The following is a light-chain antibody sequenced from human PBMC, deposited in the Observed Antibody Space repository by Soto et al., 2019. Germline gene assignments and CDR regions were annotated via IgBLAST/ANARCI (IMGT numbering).Light chain of an antibody. V-gene: IGLV1-44*01. Sequence: QSALPQPSSASGTPGQRVTISCSGSNFNIGSNNVNWYQQLPGTAPKLLIYSNNQRPSGVPDRFSGSKSGTSGSLAISGLQSEDEADYYCAAWDDSLNTYVFGIGTKVTVL. CDR2: SNN. J-gene: IGLJ1*01. CDR3: AAWDDSLNTYV. CDR1: NFNIGSNN.